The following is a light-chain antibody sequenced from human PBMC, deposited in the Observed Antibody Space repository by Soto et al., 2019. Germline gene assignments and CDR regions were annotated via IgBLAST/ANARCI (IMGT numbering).Light chain of an antibody. J-gene: IGKJ5*01. CDR3: QQYNNWPIT. Sequence: DIVMTQSPDSLAVSLGERATLSCRASQSVSSSYLAWYQQKHGRAPRLLIYDASNRATGIPARFSGSGSGTDLTITISSLEPEDFEVYYCQQYNNWPITFGQGTRLEIK. CDR2: DAS. V-gene: IGKV3-11*01. CDR1: QSVSSSY.